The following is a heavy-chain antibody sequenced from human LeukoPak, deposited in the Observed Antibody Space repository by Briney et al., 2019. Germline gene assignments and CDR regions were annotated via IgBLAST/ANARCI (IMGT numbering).Heavy chain of an antibody. V-gene: IGHV3-66*01. CDR3: ARDREYYDSSGYYYRYFDY. CDR1: GFTFSSYW. J-gene: IGHJ4*02. Sequence: GGSLRLSCAASGFTFSSYWMSWVRQAPGKGLEWVSVIYSGGSTYYADSVKGRFTISRDNSKNTLYLQMNSLRAEDTAVYYCARDREYYDSSGYYYRYFDYWGQGTLVTVSS. D-gene: IGHD3-22*01. CDR2: IYSGGST.